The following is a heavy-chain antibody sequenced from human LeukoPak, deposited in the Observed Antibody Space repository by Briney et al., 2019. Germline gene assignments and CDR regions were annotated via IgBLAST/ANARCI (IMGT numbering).Heavy chain of an antibody. CDR1: GFTFGSYS. Sequence: GGSPRLSCAASGFTFGSYSMDWVRQAPTKGLEWVSSIYSSGRYIYYADSVKGRFTISRDSAKNSLYLQMNSLRAEDTAVYYCARGGGSRDGLTTSFDYWGQGTVVTVSS. D-gene: IGHD5-24*01. J-gene: IGHJ4*02. CDR3: ARGGGSRDGLTTSFDY. V-gene: IGHV3-21*01. CDR2: IYSSGRYI.